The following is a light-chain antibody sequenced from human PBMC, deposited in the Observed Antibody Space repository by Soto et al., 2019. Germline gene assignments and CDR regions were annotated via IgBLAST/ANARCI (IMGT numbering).Light chain of an antibody. CDR3: QQRSNWPPVT. Sequence: EIVLTQSPATLSLSPGERVTLSCRASQSVSSYLAWYQQKPGQAPRLLIYDAINRATGIPARFSGSGSGTDFPLTISSLEPEDFAVYYCQQRSNWPPVTFGQGTKLDIK. CDR2: DAI. V-gene: IGKV3-11*01. CDR1: QSVSSY. J-gene: IGKJ2*01.